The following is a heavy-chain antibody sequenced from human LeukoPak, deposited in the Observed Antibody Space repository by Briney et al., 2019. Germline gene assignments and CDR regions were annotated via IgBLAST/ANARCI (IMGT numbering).Heavy chain of an antibody. CDR1: GGSISSGGYY. J-gene: IGHJ4*02. V-gene: IGHV4-31*03. CDR2: IYYSGST. Sequence: PSETLSLTCTVSGGSISSGGYYWSWIRQHPGEGLEWIGYIYYSGSTYYNPSLKSRVTISVDTSKNQFSLKLSSVTAADTAVYYCARGRGMITFGGVIVPRYLDYWGQGTLVTVSS. CDR3: ARGRGMITFGGVIVPRYLDY. D-gene: IGHD3-16*02.